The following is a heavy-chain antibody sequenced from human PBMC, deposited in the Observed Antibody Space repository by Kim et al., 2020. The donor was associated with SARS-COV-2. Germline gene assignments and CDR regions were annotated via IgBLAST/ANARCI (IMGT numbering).Heavy chain of an antibody. V-gene: IGHV3-48*02. CDR3: ARDSTLYDFRGGMDV. D-gene: IGHD3-3*01. CDR2: ISSSSSTI. J-gene: IGHJ6*02. CDR1: GFTFSSYS. Sequence: WGSLRLSCAASGFTFSSYSMNWVRQAPGQGLEWVSYISSSSSTIYYADSVKGRITIFRDNAKNSLYLQMNSLRDEDTAVDYCARDSTLYDFRGGMDVWGQGTTVTVSS.